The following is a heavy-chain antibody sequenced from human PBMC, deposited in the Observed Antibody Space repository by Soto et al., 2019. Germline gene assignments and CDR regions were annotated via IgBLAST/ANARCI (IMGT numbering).Heavy chain of an antibody. Sequence: QVQLVESGGGLVKPGGSLRLSCAASGFTFSDYYMAWIRQAPGKGLEHVSYISRGGDSMYYADSVKGRFTISRDNAKNSLSMQMNSLRAEDTGVYYCARPNGESIHYYHGMDVWGQGTTVTVSS. J-gene: IGHJ6*02. CDR3: ARPNGESIHYYHGMDV. V-gene: IGHV3-11*01. CDR1: GFTFSDYY. D-gene: IGHD3-10*01. CDR2: ISRGGDSM.